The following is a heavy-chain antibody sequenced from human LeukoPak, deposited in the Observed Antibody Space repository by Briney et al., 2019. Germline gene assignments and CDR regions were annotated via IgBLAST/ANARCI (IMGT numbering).Heavy chain of an antibody. D-gene: IGHD4-17*01. CDR1: GGSISSSSYY. J-gene: IGHJ4*02. CDR2: IFYSGST. Sequence: SETLSLTCTVSGGSISSSSYYWGWIRQPPGTGLEWIASIFYSGSTYYNPSLKSRVTISVDTSKKQFSLKLSSVTAADTPVYYCARDLGHDYGDYGSAIDYWGQGTLVTVSS. CDR3: ARDLGHDYGDYGSAIDY. V-gene: IGHV4-39*07.